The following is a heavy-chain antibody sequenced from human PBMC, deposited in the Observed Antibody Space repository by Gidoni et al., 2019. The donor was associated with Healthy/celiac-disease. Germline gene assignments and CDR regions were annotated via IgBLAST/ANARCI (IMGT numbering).Heavy chain of an antibody. CDR2: IYYSGST. CDR1: GGSISSSSYY. Sequence: QLQLQESGPGLVKPSETLSLTCTVSGGSISSSSYYWGWIRQPPGKGLEWIGSIYYSGSTYYNPSLKSRVTISVDTSKNQFSLKLSSVTAADTAVYYCARHVFGFESLSTLAEYSSSSPWFDPWGQGTLVTVSS. J-gene: IGHJ5*02. V-gene: IGHV4-39*01. D-gene: IGHD6-6*01. CDR3: ARHVFGFESLSTLAEYSSSSPWFDP.